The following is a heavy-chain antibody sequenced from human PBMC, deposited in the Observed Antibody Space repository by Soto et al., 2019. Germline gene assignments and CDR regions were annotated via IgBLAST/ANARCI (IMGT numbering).Heavy chain of an antibody. CDR1: GYRFTRYW. CDR2: IDPSDSYT. D-gene: IGHD6-6*01. V-gene: IGHV5-10-1*04. J-gene: IGHJ6*02. CDR3: ARHAYSSSTDPYYYYGMDV. Sequence: LGGALRVSWTGCGYRFTRYWISWVRLMPGKGLEWMGRIDPSDSYTNYCPSFQGQVPISADKSISTAYLQWSTLKPSDTARYYCARHAYSSSTDPYYYYGMDVWGQGTTVPVSS.